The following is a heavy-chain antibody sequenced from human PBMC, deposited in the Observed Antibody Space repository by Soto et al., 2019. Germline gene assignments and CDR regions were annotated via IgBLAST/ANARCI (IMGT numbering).Heavy chain of an antibody. V-gene: IGHV4-30-2*01. J-gene: IGHJ5*02. Sequence: QLQLQESGSGLVKPSQTLSLTCAVSGGSISSGGYSWSWIRQPPGKGLEWIGYIYHSGSTYYNPSLKSRVTISVDRSKNQFSLKLSSVTAADTAVYYCARGGLWFGELTWFDPWGQGTLVTVSS. CDR3: ARGGLWFGELTWFDP. CDR2: IYHSGST. D-gene: IGHD3-10*01. CDR1: GGSISSGGYS.